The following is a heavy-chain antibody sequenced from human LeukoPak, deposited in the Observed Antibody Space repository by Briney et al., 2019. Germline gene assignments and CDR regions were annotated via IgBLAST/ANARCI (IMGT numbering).Heavy chain of an antibody. CDR3: AKDHRDSGNYYYYGLDV. J-gene: IGHJ6*02. D-gene: IGHD1-26*01. CDR2: ISAGGGST. Sequence: PGGSLRLSCAASGFTFSSYAMSWVRQAPGKGLEWVSAISAGGGSTYYADSVKGRFTISRDNSKNTLYLQMNSLRAEDTAVYYCAKDHRDSGNYYYYGLDVWGQGTMVTVSS. V-gene: IGHV3-23*01. CDR1: GFTFSSYA.